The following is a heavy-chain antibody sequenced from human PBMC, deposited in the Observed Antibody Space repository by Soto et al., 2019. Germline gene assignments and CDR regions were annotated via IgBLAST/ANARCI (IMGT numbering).Heavy chain of an antibody. J-gene: IGHJ4*02. D-gene: IGHD3-10*01. CDR3: ARHNYGSGSTYFDY. Sequence: QVQLQESGPGLVKPSETLSLTCTVSGGSIITYYWSWIRQPPEKGLEWIGYIYYSGSTNYNPSHKSRVTISADTSKNQFSLKLNSMTAADTAVYYCARHNYGSGSTYFDYWGQGTLVTVSS. CDR1: GGSIITYY. CDR2: IYYSGST. V-gene: IGHV4-59*08.